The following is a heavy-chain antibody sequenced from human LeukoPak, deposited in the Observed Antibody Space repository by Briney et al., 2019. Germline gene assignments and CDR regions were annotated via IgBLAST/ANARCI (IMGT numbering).Heavy chain of an antibody. Sequence: PSETLSLTCTVSGGSVSSGSYYWSWIRQPPGKGLEWIGEINHSGSTNYNPSLKSRVTISVDTSKNQFSLKLSSVTAADTAVYYCARDPFDYGGYYFDYWGQGTLVTVSS. CDR1: GGSVSSGSYY. V-gene: IGHV4-39*07. CDR2: INHSGST. D-gene: IGHD4-23*01. J-gene: IGHJ4*02. CDR3: ARDPFDYGGYYFDY.